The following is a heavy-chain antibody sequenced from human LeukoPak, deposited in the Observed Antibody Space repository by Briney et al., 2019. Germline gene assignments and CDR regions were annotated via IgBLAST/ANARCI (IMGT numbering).Heavy chain of an antibody. Sequence: PGGSLRLSCAASGFTLSDYYMSWIRQAPGKGLEWVSYISSSGSTIYYADSVKGRFTISRDNAKNSLYLQMNSLRAEDTAVYYCARDRFIAALSGIDYWGQGTLVTVSS. CDR1: GFTLSDYY. V-gene: IGHV3-11*04. D-gene: IGHD6-6*01. J-gene: IGHJ4*02. CDR2: ISSSGSTI. CDR3: ARDRFIAALSGIDY.